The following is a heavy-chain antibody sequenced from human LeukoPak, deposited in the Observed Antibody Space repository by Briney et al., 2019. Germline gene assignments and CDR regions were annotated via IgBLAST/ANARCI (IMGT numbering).Heavy chain of an antibody. D-gene: IGHD6-13*01. CDR1: GLAFSSYA. CDR3: AKDLTPRDSRSWYTDAFDI. Sequence: GGSLRLSCAASGLAFSSYAMSWVRQAPGKGLEWVSAISGTGGSTYYADSVKGRFTISRDNSKDTLYLQMNSLRAEDTAVYYCAKDLTPRDSRSWYTDAFDIWGQGTMVTVSS. J-gene: IGHJ3*02. V-gene: IGHV3-23*01. CDR2: ISGTGGST.